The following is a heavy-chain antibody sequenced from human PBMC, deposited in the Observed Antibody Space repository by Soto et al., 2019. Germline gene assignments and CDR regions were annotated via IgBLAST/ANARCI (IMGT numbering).Heavy chain of an antibody. Sequence: QITLKESGRTLVKPTQTLTLTCTFSGFSLSTSGVGVGWIRQPPGKALEWLALIYWDDDKRYSPSLNSRLTIPKGTSNNQVVLTMTSIDPVDTATYYCAHPPDLYGSGRTGGMDVWGQGTTVTVSS. V-gene: IGHV2-5*02. CDR2: IYWDDDK. CDR1: GFSLSTSGVG. CDR3: AHPPDLYGSGRTGGMDV. J-gene: IGHJ6*02. D-gene: IGHD3-10*01.